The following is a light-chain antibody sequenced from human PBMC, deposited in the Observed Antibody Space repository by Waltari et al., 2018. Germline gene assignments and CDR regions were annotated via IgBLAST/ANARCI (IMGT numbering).Light chain of an antibody. CDR3: SSYSSSTTLGNV. J-gene: IGLJ1*01. V-gene: IGLV2-23*01. CDR1: GSGVGSYDL. CDR2: EAT. Sequence: QSALTQAASVSGSPGQSITISCSGTGSGVGSYDLVAWYQQHPGKAPKLIIYEATKPPSGVSSRFSGSKSGNTASLTISGLQAEDEADYFCSSYSSSTTLGNVFGTGTKVTVL.